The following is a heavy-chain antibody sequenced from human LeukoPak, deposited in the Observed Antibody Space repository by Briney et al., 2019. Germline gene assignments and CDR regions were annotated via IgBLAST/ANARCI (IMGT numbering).Heavy chain of an antibody. V-gene: IGHV1-18*01. Sequence: ASVKVSCKASGYTFTSYGISWVRQAPGQGLEWMGWISAYNGNTNYAQKLQGRVTMTTDTSTSTAYMELRSLGSDDAAVYYCARAYYDFWSGYFFPNWFDPWGQGTLVTVSS. CDR2: ISAYNGNT. CDR1: GYTFTSYG. CDR3: ARAYYDFWSGYFFPNWFDP. D-gene: IGHD3-3*01. J-gene: IGHJ5*02.